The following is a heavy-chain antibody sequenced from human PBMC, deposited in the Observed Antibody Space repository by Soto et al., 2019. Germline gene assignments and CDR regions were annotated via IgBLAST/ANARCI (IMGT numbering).Heavy chain of an antibody. CDR3: AGTYYDFWSGYRIPYYYYMDV. CDR1: GGTFSSYT. J-gene: IGHJ6*03. V-gene: IGHV1-69*02. Sequence: GASVKVSCKASGGTFSSYTISWVRQAPGQGLEWMGRIIPILGIANYAQKFQGRVTITADKSTSTAYMELSSLRSEDTAVYYCAGTYYDFWSGYRIPYYYYMDVWGKGTTVTVSS. CDR2: IIPILGIA. D-gene: IGHD3-3*01.